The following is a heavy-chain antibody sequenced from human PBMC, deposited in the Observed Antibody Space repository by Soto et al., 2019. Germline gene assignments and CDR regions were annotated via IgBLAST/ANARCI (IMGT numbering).Heavy chain of an antibody. CDR1: GGSFSGYY. V-gene: IGHV4-34*01. CDR3: ARAPLARTAFDI. CDR2: INHSGST. J-gene: IGHJ3*02. Sequence: QVQLQQWGAGLLKPSETLSLTCAVYGGSFSGYYWSWIRQPPGKGLEWIGEINHSGSTNYNPSLKRRVTISVDTSKNQFSLKLSSVTAADTAVYYCARAPLARTAFDIWGQGTMVTVSS.